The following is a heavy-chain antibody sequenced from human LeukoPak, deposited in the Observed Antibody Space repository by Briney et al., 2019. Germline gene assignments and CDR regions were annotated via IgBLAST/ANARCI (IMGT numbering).Heavy chain of an antibody. D-gene: IGHD3-22*01. V-gene: IGHV1-2*02. CDR1: GYTFTSYY. Sequence: ASVKVSCKASGYTFTSYYMHWVRQAPGQGLKWMGWINPNSGGTNYAQKFQGRVTMTRDTSISTAYMELSRLRSDDTAVHSCARRSDFYYDSSGVGTHYFDYWGQGTLVTVSS. J-gene: IGHJ4*02. CDR2: INPNSGGT. CDR3: ARRSDFYYDSSGVGTHYFDY.